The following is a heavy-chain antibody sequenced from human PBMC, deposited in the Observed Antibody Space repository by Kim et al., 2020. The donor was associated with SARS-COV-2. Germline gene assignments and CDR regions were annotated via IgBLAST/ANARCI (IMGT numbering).Heavy chain of an antibody. V-gene: IGHV1-3*01. CDR3: ARGYYDFWGGWFDP. D-gene: IGHD3-3*01. J-gene: IGHJ5*02. Sequence: SQKFQGRVTITRDTSASTAYMELSSLRSEDTAVYYCARGYYDFWGGWFDPWGQGTLVTVSS.